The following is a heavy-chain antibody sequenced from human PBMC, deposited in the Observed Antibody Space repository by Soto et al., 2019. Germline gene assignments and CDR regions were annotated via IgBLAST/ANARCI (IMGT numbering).Heavy chain of an antibody. D-gene: IGHD2-8*01. Sequence: ASVKVSCKASGDTITANYIHWVRQAPGQGFEWMGWINPKSGGTNYPQKFQGRVTMTTDTSISTASMELTRLTSDDTAIYYCARGDSTDCSNGVCSFFYNHDMDVWGQGTTVTVSS. CDR1: GDTITANY. V-gene: IGHV1-2*02. CDR3: ARGDSTDCSNGVCSFFYNHDMDV. CDR2: INPKSGGT. J-gene: IGHJ6*02.